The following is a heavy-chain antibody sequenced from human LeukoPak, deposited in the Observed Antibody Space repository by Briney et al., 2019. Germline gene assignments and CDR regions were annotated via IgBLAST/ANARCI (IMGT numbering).Heavy chain of an antibody. CDR1: GGSISSYY. CDR3: ARAPWGNSWYYLLNWFDA. J-gene: IGHJ5*02. Sequence: SETLSLTCTVAGGSISSYYWSWIRQPPGKGLEWIGYIYYSGSTNYNPSLKSRVTISVDTSKNQFSLKLSSVTAADTAVYYCARAPWGNSWYYLLNWFDAWGQGTLVTVSS. CDR2: IYYSGST. V-gene: IGHV4-59*12. D-gene: IGHD6-13*01.